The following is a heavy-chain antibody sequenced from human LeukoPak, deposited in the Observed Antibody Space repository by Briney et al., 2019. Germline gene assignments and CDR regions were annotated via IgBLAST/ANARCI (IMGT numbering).Heavy chain of an antibody. J-gene: IGHJ4*02. CDR2: INPNSGGT. D-gene: IGHD3-9*01. V-gene: IGHV1-2*02. CDR3: ARESRPYYDILTGDFDY. CDR1: GYTFISYS. Sequence: ASVKVSCKASGYTFISYSMNWVRQAPGQGLEWMGWINPNSGGTNYAQKFQGRVTMTRDTSISTAYMELSRLRSDDTAVYYCARESRPYYDILTGDFDYWGQGTLVTVSS.